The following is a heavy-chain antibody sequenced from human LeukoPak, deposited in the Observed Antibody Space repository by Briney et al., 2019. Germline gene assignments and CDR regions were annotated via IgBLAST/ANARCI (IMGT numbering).Heavy chain of an antibody. CDR2: ISSSSYI. CDR1: GFTFSSYS. CDR3: ARDSNSGPYYDFWSGYSSYYYYYMDV. D-gene: IGHD3-3*01. Sequence: GGSLRLSCAASGFTFSSYSMNWVRQAPGKGLEWVSSISSSSYIYYADSVKGRFTISRDNAKNSLYLQMNSLRAEDTAVYYCARDSNSGPYYDFWSGYSSYYYYYMDVWGKGTTVTVSS. J-gene: IGHJ6*03. V-gene: IGHV3-21*01.